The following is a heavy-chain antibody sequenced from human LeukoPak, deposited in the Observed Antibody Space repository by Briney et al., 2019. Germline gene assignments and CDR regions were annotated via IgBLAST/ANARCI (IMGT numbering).Heavy chain of an antibody. CDR1: GFTFSSYS. Sequence: GGSLRLSCAASGFTFSSYSMNWVRQAPGKGLEWVSYISSSSSTIYYADSVKGRFTISRDNAKNSLYLQMNSLGAEDTAVYYCASLSLRWSDYWGQGTLVTVSS. V-gene: IGHV3-48*04. CDR3: ASLSLRWSDY. J-gene: IGHJ4*02. CDR2: ISSSSSTI. D-gene: IGHD4-23*01.